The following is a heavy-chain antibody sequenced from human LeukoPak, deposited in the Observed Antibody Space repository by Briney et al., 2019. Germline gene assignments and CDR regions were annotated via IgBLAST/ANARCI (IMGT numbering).Heavy chain of an antibody. CDR1: GFTFDDFA. CDR2: ISWNSGAI. J-gene: IGHJ3*02. Sequence: GRSLRLSCAASGFTFDDFAVHWVRQAPGKGLEWVSSISWNSGAIGYADSVKGRFTISRDNAKNSLYLQMNSLRAEDMALYYCAKNMISAGRGTFDIWGQGTMVTVSS. D-gene: IGHD1-14*01. CDR3: AKNMISAGRGTFDI. V-gene: IGHV3-9*03.